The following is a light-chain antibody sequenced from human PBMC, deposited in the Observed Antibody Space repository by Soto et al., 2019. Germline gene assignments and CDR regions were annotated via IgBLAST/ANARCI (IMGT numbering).Light chain of an antibody. J-gene: IGKJ5*01. CDR1: QSVGTN. CDR3: QQLNYWPRIT. Sequence: DIVMTQSPGTLSVSPGEXATLSCRASQSVGTNLAWYQQRPGQAPRLLVYGASTRASGIPPRFSGSGSGTDFTLTISSLQSEDFAVYYCQQLNYWPRITFGQGTRLEIK. V-gene: IGKV3-15*01. CDR2: GAS.